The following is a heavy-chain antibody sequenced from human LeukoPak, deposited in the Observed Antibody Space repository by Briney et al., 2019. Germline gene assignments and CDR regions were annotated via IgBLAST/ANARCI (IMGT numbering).Heavy chain of an antibody. V-gene: IGHV3-30*02. J-gene: IGHJ4*02. D-gene: IGHD2-15*01. CDR2: LRSAGSNK. CDR1: GLSFSSYG. CDR3: ARILDSAWGELGY. Sequence: GGSVTLPCARCGLSFSSYGMHWLRQAPARGVEWMAFLRSAGSNKYYAASVTGQFTISRDNSKNTLYLQMNSLRAEDTAVYYCARILDSAWGELGYWGQGTLVTVSS.